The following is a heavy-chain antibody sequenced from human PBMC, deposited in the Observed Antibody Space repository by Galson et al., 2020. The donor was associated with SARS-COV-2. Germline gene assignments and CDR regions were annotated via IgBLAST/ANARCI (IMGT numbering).Heavy chain of an antibody. D-gene: IGHD3-22*01. CDR2: IVWNSGSI. J-gene: IGHJ4*02. CDR3: VKDLASGASIWFDSSGFDS. V-gene: IGHV3-9*01. Sequence: GGSLRLSCAASGFAFDEYAMHWVRQAPGKGLEWVSSIVWNSGSIDYADSVKGRFTISRDNAKNSLYLQMNNLRVEDTALYYCVKDLASGASIWFDSSGFDSWGQGAPVTVSS. CDR1: GFAFDEYA.